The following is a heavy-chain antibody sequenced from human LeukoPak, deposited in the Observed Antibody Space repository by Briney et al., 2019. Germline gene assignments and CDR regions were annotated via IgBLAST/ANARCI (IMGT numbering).Heavy chain of an antibody. CDR2: VNANGINT. D-gene: IGHD6-19*01. CDR1: GFAFNFYA. V-gene: IGHV3-23*01. Sequence: GGSLRLSCAASGFAFNFYAMTWIRQAPGKGLQWLSTVNANGINTYYADSVRGRFTISRDNSKNTLYLQMNSLRAEDTAVYYCAKGRGSGWAMFDYWGQGTLVTVSS. J-gene: IGHJ4*02. CDR3: AKGRGSGWAMFDY.